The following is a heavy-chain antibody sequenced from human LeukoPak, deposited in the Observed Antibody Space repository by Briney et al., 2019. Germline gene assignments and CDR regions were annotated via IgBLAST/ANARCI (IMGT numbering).Heavy chain of an antibody. J-gene: IGHJ4*02. CDR3: ARAHTVTYFDY. Sequence: PGGSLRLSCAASGFTFSDYSMNWVRQAPGKGLEWISYIGIDSGNTNYADSVKGRFTISGDKAKNSLYLQMNSLRAEDTAVYYCARAHTVTYFDYWGQGTLVTVSS. CDR2: IGIDSGNT. D-gene: IGHD4-11*01. CDR1: GFTFSDYS. V-gene: IGHV3-48*01.